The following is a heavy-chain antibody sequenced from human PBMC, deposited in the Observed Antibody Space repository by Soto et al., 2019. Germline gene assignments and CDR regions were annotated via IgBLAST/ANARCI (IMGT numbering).Heavy chain of an antibody. CDR2: ISSSGSTI. J-gene: IGHJ4*02. CDR3: ASESGSYFDY. D-gene: IGHD1-26*01. CDR1: GFTFRSYE. V-gene: IGHV3-48*03. Sequence: GGSLRLSCAASGFTFRSYEMNWVRQAPGKGLEWVSYISSSGSTIYYADSVKGRFTISRDNAKNSLYLQMNSLRAEDTAVYYCASESGSYFDYWGQGTLVTVSS.